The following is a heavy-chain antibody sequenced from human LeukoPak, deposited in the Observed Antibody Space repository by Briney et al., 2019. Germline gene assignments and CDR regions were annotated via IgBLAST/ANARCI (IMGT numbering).Heavy chain of an antibody. CDR1: DGSICSSSSY. V-gene: IGHV4-39*01. CDR2: IYYSGST. Sequence: SETLSLTCTVSDGSICSSSSYWGWIRQPPGKGLEWIGSIYYSGSTYYNPSLKSRVTISVDTSKNQFSLKLSSVTAADTAVYYCARGDGYYSLLGYWGQGTLVTVSS. J-gene: IGHJ4*02. D-gene: IGHD3-3*01. CDR3: ARGDGYYSLLGY.